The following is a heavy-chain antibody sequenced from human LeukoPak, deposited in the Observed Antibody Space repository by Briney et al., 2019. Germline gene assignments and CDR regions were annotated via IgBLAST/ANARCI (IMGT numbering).Heavy chain of an antibody. J-gene: IGHJ4*02. CDR3: ARERVGGEALRGYYFDY. CDR1: GFTVGSNF. CDR2: IQSGSRT. V-gene: IGHV3-53*01. D-gene: IGHD3-16*01. Sequence: GGSLRLSCAASGFTVGSNFMSWVRQAPGKGLEWVSGIQSGSRTSYAEPVKGRFTTSRDNSKNTLDLQMHNLRVDDTAVYYCARERVGGEALRGYYFDYWGQGTLVTVSS.